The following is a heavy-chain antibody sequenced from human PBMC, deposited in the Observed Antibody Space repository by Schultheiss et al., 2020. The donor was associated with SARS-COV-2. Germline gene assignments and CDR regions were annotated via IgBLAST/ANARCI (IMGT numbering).Heavy chain of an antibody. CDR2: IWYDGSNK. J-gene: IGHJ4*02. V-gene: IGHV3-33*08. CDR1: GFTFSSYG. CDR3: ARSDIVVLPGDY. D-gene: IGHD2-2*01. Sequence: GGSLRLSCAASGFTFSSYGMHWVRQAPGKGLEWVAVIWYDGSNKYYADSVKGRFTISRDNAKNSLYLQMNSLRVEDTAVYYCARSDIVVLPGDYWGQGTLVTVSS.